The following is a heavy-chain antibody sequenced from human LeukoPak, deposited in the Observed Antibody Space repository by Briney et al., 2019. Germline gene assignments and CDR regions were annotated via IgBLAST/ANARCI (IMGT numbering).Heavy chain of an antibody. CDR3: AREGQWLVPYYFDY. Sequence: GSLRLSCAASGFTFSSHSMNWVRQAPGKGLEWVSSISSSSSYIYYADSVKGRFTISRDNAKNSLYLQMNSLRAEDTAVYYCAREGQWLVPYYFDYWGQGTLVTVSS. CDR2: ISSSSSYI. CDR1: GFTFSSHS. D-gene: IGHD6-19*01. V-gene: IGHV3-21*01. J-gene: IGHJ4*02.